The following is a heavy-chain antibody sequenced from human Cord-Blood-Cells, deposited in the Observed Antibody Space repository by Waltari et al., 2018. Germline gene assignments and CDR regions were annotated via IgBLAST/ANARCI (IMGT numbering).Heavy chain of an antibody. CDR1: GYTFTSYD. V-gene: IGHV1-8*03. D-gene: IGHD6-13*01. J-gene: IGHJ4*02. CDR2: MNPNSGNT. CDR3: ARGPAGDRGEFDY. Sequence: QVQLVQSGAEVKKPGSSVKVSCKASGYTFTSYDINWVRQATGQGLERMGWMNPNSGNTGYAQKVQGRVTITRNTSISTAYMELSSLRSEDTAVYYCARGPAGDRGEFDYWGQGTLVTVSS.